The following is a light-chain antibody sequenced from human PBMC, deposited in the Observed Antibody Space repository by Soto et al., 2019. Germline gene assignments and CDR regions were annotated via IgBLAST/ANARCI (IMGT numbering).Light chain of an antibody. J-gene: IGKJ1*01. CDR3: LQDYSYPRT. CDR1: QAIRND. Sequence: AIQMTQSPSSLSASVGDRVIITCRASQAIRNDLGWYQQKPGQAPKALIYAASSLQSGVPSRFSGSGSGTDFTLTISNLQPEDFATYYCLQDYSYPRTFGQGTKVEI. V-gene: IGKV1-6*01. CDR2: AAS.